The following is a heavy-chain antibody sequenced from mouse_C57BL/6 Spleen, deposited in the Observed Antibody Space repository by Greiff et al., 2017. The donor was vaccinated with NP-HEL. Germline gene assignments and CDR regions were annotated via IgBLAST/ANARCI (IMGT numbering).Heavy chain of an antibody. Sequence: QVQLQQSGAELVKPGASVKISCKASGYAFSSYWMNWVKQRPGKGLAWIGQIYPGDGDTNYNGKFKGKATLTADKSSSTAYMQLSSLTSEDSAVYFCARSDYYGRGRYFDVWGTGTTVTVSS. J-gene: IGHJ1*03. CDR2: IYPGDGDT. CDR3: ARSDYYGRGRYFDV. D-gene: IGHD1-1*01. CDR1: GYAFSSYW. V-gene: IGHV1-80*01.